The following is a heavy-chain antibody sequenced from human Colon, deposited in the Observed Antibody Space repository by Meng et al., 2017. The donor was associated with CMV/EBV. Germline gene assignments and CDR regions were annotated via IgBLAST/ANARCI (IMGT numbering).Heavy chain of an antibody. Sequence: GGSLRLSCAASGFTFNTFWMTWVRQAPGKGLEWVANIKEDGRGQWYVDSVKGRFTISRDNARKSLYLQMNSLRAEDTAVYYCVRYENLQHGMDVWGQGTTGTVYS. J-gene: IGHJ6*02. CDR3: VRYENLQHGMDV. CDR2: IKEDGRGQ. V-gene: IGHV3-7*01. CDR1: GFTFNTFW. D-gene: IGHD1-1*01.